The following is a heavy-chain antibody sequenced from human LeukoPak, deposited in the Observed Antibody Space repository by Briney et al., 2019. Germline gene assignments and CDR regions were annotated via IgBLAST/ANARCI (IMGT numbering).Heavy chain of an antibody. V-gene: IGHV3-21*01. CDR1: GFTFSNYN. CDR2: ISSSRSSYI. D-gene: IGHD3-3*01. J-gene: IGHJ4*02. Sequence: GGSLRLSCAASGFTFSNYNMNWVRQAPGKGLEWVSTISSSRSSYIYYADSVKGRFTISRDNAKNSLYLQMNSLRAEDMAVYFCVRGHYDFFLDYWGQGTLVTVSS. CDR3: VRGHYDFFLDY.